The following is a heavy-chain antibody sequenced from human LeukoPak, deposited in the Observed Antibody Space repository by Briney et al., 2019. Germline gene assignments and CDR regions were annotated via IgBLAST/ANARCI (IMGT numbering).Heavy chain of an antibody. D-gene: IGHD5-24*01. CDR2: IRSKANSYAT. J-gene: IGHJ4*02. CDR3: VQDGPYYFDY. V-gene: IGHV3-73*01. Sequence: PGGSLRLSCAASGFTFSGSAMHWVRQASGKGLEWVGRIRSKANSYATAYAASVKGRFTISRDDSKNTAYLQMNSLKTEDTAVYYCVQDGPYYFDYWGQGTLVTVSS. CDR1: GFTFSGSA.